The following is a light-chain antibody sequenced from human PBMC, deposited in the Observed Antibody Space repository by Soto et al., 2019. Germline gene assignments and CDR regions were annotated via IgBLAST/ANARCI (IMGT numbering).Light chain of an antibody. CDR3: SSHTSSNTHVV. V-gene: IGLV2-14*01. CDR2: EVS. Sequence: QSVMTQPASVSGSPGQSITISCTGTSSDVGGYNYVSWYQQYPGKAPKLMIYEVSTRPSGVSNRFSGSKSGNTASLTISGLQAEDEADYYCSSHTSSNTHVVFGGGTKLTVL. CDR1: SSDVGGYNY. J-gene: IGLJ2*01.